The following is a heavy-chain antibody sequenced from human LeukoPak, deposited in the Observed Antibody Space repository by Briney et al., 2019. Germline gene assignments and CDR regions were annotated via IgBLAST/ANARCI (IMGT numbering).Heavy chain of an antibody. D-gene: IGHD2-21*02. J-gene: IGHJ4*02. V-gene: IGHV1-69*13. CDR3: ARGEEASAYCGGDCYYFDY. CDR2: IIPIFGTA. CDR1: GGTFSSYA. Sequence: ASVKVSCKASGGTFSSYAISWVRQAPGQGLEWMGGIIPIFGTANYAQKFQGRVTITADESTSTAYMELSSLRSEGTAVYYCARGEEASAYCGGDCYYFDYWGQGTLVTVSS.